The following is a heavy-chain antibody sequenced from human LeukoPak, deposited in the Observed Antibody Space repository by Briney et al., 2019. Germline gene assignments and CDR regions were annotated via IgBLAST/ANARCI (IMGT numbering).Heavy chain of an antibody. CDR3: ARDGPYSSSGHFDY. Sequence: SKTLSLTCAVYGGSFSGYYWSWIRQPPGKGLEWVGEINHSGSTNYNPSLKSRVTISVDTSKNQFSLKLSSVTAADTAVYYCARDGPYSSSGHFDYWGQGTLVTVSS. D-gene: IGHD6-6*01. CDR2: INHSGST. V-gene: IGHV4-34*01. J-gene: IGHJ4*02. CDR1: GGSFSGYY.